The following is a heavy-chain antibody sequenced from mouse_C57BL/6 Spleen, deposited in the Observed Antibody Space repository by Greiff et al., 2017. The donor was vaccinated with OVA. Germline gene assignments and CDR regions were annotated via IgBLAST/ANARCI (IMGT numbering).Heavy chain of an antibody. D-gene: IGHD1-1*01. CDR3: ARDYGSSYGFYY. J-gene: IGHJ2*01. CDR2: INPSNGGT. CDR1: GYTFTSYW. Sequence: QVQLQQPGTELVKPGASVKLSCKASGYTFTSYWMYWVTQRPGQGLEWIGTINPSNGGTNYNEKFKSKATLTVDKSSSTAYMQLSSLTSEDSAVYYCARDYGSSYGFYYWGKGTTLTVSS. V-gene: IGHV1-53*01.